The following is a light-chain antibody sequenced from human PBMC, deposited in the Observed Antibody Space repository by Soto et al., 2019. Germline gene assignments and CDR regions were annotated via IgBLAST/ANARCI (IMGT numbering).Light chain of an antibody. CDR1: QSISSL. J-gene: IGKJ5*01. CDR2: KAS. V-gene: IGKV1-5*03. Sequence: DIQMTQSPSTLSASVGDRVTITCRASQSISSLLAWYQQKPGRAPTLLIYKASTVESGVPSRFSGSGSGTESNLTISSLQPDDSASYYCQQYNSYPLTFVQGTRLEIK. CDR3: QQYNSYPLT.